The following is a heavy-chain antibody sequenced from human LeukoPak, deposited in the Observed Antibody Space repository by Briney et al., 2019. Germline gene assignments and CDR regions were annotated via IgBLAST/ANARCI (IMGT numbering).Heavy chain of an antibody. V-gene: IGHV4-59*08. J-gene: IGHJ4*02. CDR3: ARRGGIVGAPLDY. CDR2: IYCSGST. D-gene: IGHD1-26*01. Sequence: SETLSLTCTVSGGSISSYYWSWIRQPPGKGLEWIGYIYCSGSTNYNPSLKSRVTISVDTSKNQFSLKLSSVTAADTAVYYCARRGGIVGAPLDYWGQGTLVTVSS. CDR1: GGSISSYY.